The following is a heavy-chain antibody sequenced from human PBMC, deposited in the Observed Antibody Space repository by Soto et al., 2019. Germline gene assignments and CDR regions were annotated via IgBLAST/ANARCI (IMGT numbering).Heavy chain of an antibody. J-gene: IGHJ4*02. D-gene: IGHD2-15*01. CDR3: AKETYSGPLDY. V-gene: IGHV3-30*04. Sequence: GGSLRLSCAASGFTFSSYAMHWVRQAPGKGLEWVAVISYDGSNKYYADSVKGRFTISRDNSKNALYLQMNSLRAEDTAVYYCAKETYSGPLDYWGQGTLVTVSS. CDR2: ISYDGSNK. CDR1: GFTFSSYA.